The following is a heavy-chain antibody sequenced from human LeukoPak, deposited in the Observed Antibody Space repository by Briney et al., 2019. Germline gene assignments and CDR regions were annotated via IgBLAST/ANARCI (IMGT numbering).Heavy chain of an antibody. CDR3: TREYYYDSSGYYYYYYYMDV. D-gene: IGHD3-22*01. Sequence: PGGSLKLSCAASEFTFSGSAMHWVRQASGKGLEWVGRIRSKANSYATAYAASVKGRFTISRDDSKNTAYLQMNSLKTEDTAVYYCTREYYYDSSGYYYYYYYMDVWGEGTTVTVSS. CDR1: EFTFSGSA. V-gene: IGHV3-73*01. CDR2: IRSKANSYAT. J-gene: IGHJ6*03.